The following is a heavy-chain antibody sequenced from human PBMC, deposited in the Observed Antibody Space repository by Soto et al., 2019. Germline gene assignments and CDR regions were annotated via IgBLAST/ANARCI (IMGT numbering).Heavy chain of an antibody. CDR1: GFTFSSYA. Sequence: GGSLRLSCAASGFTFSSYAMSWVRQAPGKGLEWVSAISGSGGSTYYADSVKGRFTISRDNSKNTLYLQMNSLRAEDTAVYYCARVYCSGGSCYPLDYWGQGTLVTVSS. D-gene: IGHD2-15*01. J-gene: IGHJ4*02. V-gene: IGHV3-23*01. CDR3: ARVYCSGGSCYPLDY. CDR2: ISGSGGST.